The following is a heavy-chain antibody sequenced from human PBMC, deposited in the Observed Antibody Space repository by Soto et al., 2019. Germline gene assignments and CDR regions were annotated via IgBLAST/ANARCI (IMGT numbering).Heavy chain of an antibody. V-gene: IGHV4-30-4*01. D-gene: IGHD2-15*01. J-gene: IGHJ4*02. CDR3: AREAVVAAHDFDY. Sequence: SETLSLTCTVSGGSISSGDYYWSWIRQPPGKGLEWIGYIYYSGSTYYNPSLKSRVTISVDTSKNQFSLKLSSVTAADTAVYYCAREAVVAAHDFDYWGQGTLVTVSS. CDR2: IYYSGST. CDR1: GGSISSGDYY.